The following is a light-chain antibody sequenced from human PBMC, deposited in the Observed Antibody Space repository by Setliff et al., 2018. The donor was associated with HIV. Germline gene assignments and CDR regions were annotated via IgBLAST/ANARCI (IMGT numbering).Light chain of an antibody. CDR2: SFT. J-gene: IGLJ1*01. Sequence: QSVLTQPPSVSGAPGQRVTISCTGSSSNIGAGFDVHWYQQFPGTAPKLLIYSFTNRPSGVPDRFSGSKSGTSASLVIAGLQAEDEADYYCQSYDSRLSGYVFGTGTKATV. V-gene: IGLV1-40*01. CDR3: QSYDSRLSGYV. CDR1: SSNIGAGFD.